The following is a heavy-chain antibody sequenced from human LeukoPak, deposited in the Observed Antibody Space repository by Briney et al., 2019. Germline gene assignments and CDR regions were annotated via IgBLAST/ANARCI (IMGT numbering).Heavy chain of an antibody. CDR2: INPNSGGT. J-gene: IGHJ6*04. CDR3: ARGALGYYYYYGMDV. Sequence: ASVKVSCKASGYTFTGYYMHWVRQAPGQGLEWMGWINPNSGGTNYAQKFQGWVIMTRDTSISTAYMELSRLRSDDTAVYYCARGALGYYYYYGMDVWGKGTTVTVSS. CDR1: GYTFTGYY. V-gene: IGHV1-2*04.